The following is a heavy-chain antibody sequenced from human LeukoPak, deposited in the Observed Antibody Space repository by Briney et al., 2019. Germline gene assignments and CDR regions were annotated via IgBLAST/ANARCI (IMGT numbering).Heavy chain of an antibody. CDR2: IYYSGST. D-gene: IGHD3-3*01. CDR3: AREGGFYRPLDY. CDR1: GGSISSYY. Sequence: SETLSLTCTVSGGSISSYYWSWIRQPPGKGLEWIGYIYYSGSTNYNPSLKSRLTISVDASKNQFSLKLSSVTATDTAVYYCAREGGFYRPLDYSGQGTLVTVSS. J-gene: IGHJ4*02. V-gene: IGHV4-59*12.